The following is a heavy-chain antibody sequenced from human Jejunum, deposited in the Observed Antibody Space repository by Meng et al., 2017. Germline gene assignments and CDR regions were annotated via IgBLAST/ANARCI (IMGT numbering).Heavy chain of an antibody. D-gene: IGHD3-10*01. CDR1: GFTFSHYA. Sequence: GSLRLSCAASGFTFSHYAMHWVRQAPGKGLEWVAVVSSDGAHIDYADSVKGRFTISRDNFKDALYLQMNSLRPEDTAVYFCATSLYFFGSGSEVYWGQGTLVTVSS. CDR3: ATSLYFFGSGSEVY. V-gene: IGHV3-30*04. CDR2: VSSDGAHI. J-gene: IGHJ4*02.